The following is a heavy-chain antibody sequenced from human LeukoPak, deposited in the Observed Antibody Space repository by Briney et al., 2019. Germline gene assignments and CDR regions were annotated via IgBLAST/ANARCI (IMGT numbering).Heavy chain of an antibody. CDR2: IYTSGST. CDR3: ARDAPYQQQQLVSPAYNWFDP. Sequence: SQTLSLTCTVSGGSISSGSYYWSWIRQPAGKGLEWIGRIYTSGSTNYNPSLKSRVTISVDTSKNQFSLKLSSVTAADTAVYYCARDAPYQQQQLVSPAYNWFDPWGQGTLVTVSS. J-gene: IGHJ5*02. V-gene: IGHV4-61*02. D-gene: IGHD6-13*01. CDR1: GGSISSGSYY.